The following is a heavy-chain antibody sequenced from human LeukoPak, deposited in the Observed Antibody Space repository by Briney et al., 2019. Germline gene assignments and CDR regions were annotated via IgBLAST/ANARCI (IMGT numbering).Heavy chain of an antibody. Sequence: ASVKVSCKASGYTFTSYGISWVRQAPGQGLEWMGWISAYNGNTNYAQKLQGRVTMTTDTSTSTAYMELRSLRSDDTAVYYCARDCSSTSCQGEAFDIWGQGTMVTVSS. V-gene: IGHV1-18*01. CDR2: ISAYNGNT. CDR3: ARDCSSTSCQGEAFDI. D-gene: IGHD2-2*01. CDR1: GYTFTSYG. J-gene: IGHJ3*02.